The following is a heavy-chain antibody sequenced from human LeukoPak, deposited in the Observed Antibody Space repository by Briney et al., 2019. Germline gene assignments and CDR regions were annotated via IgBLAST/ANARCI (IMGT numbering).Heavy chain of an antibody. CDR2: ISAYGGNT. Sequence: GASVKVSCKASGYTFTSYGISWVRQAPGQGLEWMGSISAYGGNTNYAQRLQGRVTVTTDTSTSTAYMEVRSLRSDDTAVYYCTRWLQRAPLFDWGQGALVTVSS. V-gene: IGHV1-18*01. D-gene: IGHD5-24*01. CDR3: TRWLQRAPLFD. J-gene: IGHJ4*02. CDR1: GYTFTSYG.